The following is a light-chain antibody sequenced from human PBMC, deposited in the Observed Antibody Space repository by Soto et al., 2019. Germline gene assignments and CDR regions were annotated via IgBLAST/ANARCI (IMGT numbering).Light chain of an antibody. CDR3: QKYDSAPWT. J-gene: IGKJ1*01. V-gene: IGKV1-27*01. Sequence: EIQMTQSPSSLSASVRDRVTITSRASQSISTYLAWYQQKPGKVPKLLIYAASTLQSGVPSRFSGSGSATDFTLTISSLQPEDVATYYCQKYDSAPWTFGQGTKVEIK. CDR2: AAS. CDR1: QSISTY.